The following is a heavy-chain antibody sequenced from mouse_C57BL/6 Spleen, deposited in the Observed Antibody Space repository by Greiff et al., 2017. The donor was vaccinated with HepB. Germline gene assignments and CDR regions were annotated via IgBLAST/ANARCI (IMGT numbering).Heavy chain of an antibody. CDR2: ISYDGSN. Sequence: EVKLQESGPGLVKPSQSLSLTCSVTGYSITSGYYWNWIRQFPGNKLEWMGYISYDGSNNYNPSLKNRISITRDTSKNQFFLKLNSVTTEDTATYYCARDHYYGDAMDYWGQGTSVTVSS. V-gene: IGHV3-6*01. CDR3: ARDHYYGDAMDY. D-gene: IGHD1-2*01. CDR1: GYSITSGYY. J-gene: IGHJ4*01.